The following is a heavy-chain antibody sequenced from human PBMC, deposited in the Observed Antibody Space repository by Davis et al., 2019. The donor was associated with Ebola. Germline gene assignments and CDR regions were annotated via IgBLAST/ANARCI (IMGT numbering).Heavy chain of an antibody. J-gene: IGHJ4*02. Sequence: ASVKVSCKASGYTFTGYYMHWVRQAPGQGLEWMGWINPNSGGTNYAQKFQGWVTMTRDTSISTAYMELSRLRSDDTAVYYSARGLLWFGELLPHYYFDYWGQGTLVTVSS. CDR1: GYTFTGYY. D-gene: IGHD3-10*01. CDR3: ARGLLWFGELLPHYYFDY. CDR2: INPNSGGT. V-gene: IGHV1-2*04.